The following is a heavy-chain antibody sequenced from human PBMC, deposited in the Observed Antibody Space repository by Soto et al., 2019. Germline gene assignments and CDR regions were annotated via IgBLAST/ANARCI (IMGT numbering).Heavy chain of an antibody. V-gene: IGHV1-69*02. D-gene: IGHD6-13*01. CDR1: GGTFSSYT. CDR2: IIPILGIA. CDR3: ARGGYSSSWGFDP. Sequence: QVQLVQSGAEVKKPGSSVKVSCKASGGTFSSYTISWVRQAPGQGLEWMGRIIPILGIANYAQKFQGRVRITADKSTSTAYMELSSLRSEDTAVYYCARGGYSSSWGFDPWGQGTLVTVSS. J-gene: IGHJ5*02.